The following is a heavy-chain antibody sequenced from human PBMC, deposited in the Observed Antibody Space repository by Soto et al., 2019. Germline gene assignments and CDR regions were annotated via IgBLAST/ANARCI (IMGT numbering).Heavy chain of an antibody. D-gene: IGHD3-3*01. V-gene: IGHV3-15*01. CDR3: TTDIEAYDFWSGYYIERGTDV. CDR1: GFTFSNAW. Sequence: EVQLVESGGGLVKPGGSLRLSCAASGFTFSNAWMSWVRQAPGKGLEWVGRIKSKTDGGTTDYAAPVKGRFTISRDDSKNTLYLQMNRLKTEDTAVYYCTTDIEAYDFWSGYYIERGTDVWGQGTTVTVSS. J-gene: IGHJ6*02. CDR2: IKSKTDGGTT.